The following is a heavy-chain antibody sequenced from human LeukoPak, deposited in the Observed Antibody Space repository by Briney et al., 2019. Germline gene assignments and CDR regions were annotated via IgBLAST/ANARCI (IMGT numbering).Heavy chain of an antibody. D-gene: IGHD5-24*01. CDR1: GFTFCNYA. CDR2: ISGSGGSP. J-gene: IGHJ4*02. Sequence: PGGSLRLSCAASGFTFCNYAMSRVRQAPGKGLEWVSAISGSGGSPYYADSVKGRFTISRDNSKNTLFLQMNSLRVEDTAVYYCAKGEGPSPHNDFFDYWGQGTLVTVSS. CDR3: AKGEGPSPHNDFFDY. V-gene: IGHV3-23*01.